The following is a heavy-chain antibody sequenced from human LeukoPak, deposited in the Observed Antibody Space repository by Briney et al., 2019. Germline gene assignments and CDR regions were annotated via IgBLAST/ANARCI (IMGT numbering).Heavy chain of an antibody. Sequence: GGSLRLSCAASGFTFSDYYMSWIRQAPGKGLECVSYISGRSIYTNYADSVKGRFTISRDSAKNSLYLQMNSLRAEDTAVYYCARGMATTESFDIWGQGTMVTVSS. CDR1: GFTFSDYY. CDR3: ARGMATTESFDI. V-gene: IGHV3-11*05. J-gene: IGHJ3*02. CDR2: ISGRSIYT. D-gene: IGHD1-7*01.